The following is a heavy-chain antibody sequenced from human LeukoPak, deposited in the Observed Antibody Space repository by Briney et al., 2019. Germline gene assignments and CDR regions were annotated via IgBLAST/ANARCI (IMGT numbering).Heavy chain of an antibody. CDR2: IKQGGSEK. Sequence: PGGSLRLSCTASGFTFNNYYMNWVRQAPGRGLEWVANIKQGGSEKYSVDSVKGRFTISRDNAKNSLYLQMNSLRAEDTAVYYCARGGRRSYGDDAFDMWGQGTMVTVSS. J-gene: IGHJ3*02. CDR3: ARGGRRSYGDDAFDM. CDR1: GFTFNNYY. V-gene: IGHV3-7*01. D-gene: IGHD3-16*01.